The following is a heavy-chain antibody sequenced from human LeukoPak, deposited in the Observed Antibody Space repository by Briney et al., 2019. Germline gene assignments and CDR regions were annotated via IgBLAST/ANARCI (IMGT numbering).Heavy chain of an antibody. CDR2: IYPGDSDT. V-gene: IGHV5-51*01. CDR3: ARRSFSTYYYDSSVDYFDY. CDR1: GYSISSGYY. D-gene: IGHD3-22*01. J-gene: IGHJ4*02. Sequence: ETLSLTCAVSGYSISSGYYWGWIRQPPGKGLEWIGSIYPGDSDTRYSPSFQGQVTISAVKSISTAYLQWSSLKASDTAMYYCARRSFSTYYYDSSVDYFDYWGQGTLVTVSS.